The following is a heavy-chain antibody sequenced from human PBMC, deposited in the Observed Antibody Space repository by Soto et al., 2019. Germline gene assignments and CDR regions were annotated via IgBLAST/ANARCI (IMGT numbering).Heavy chain of an antibody. Sequence: QVQLVESGGGLVKPGGSLRLSCAASGFTFSDYYMSWIRQAPGKGLEWVSYISSSGSTIYYADSVKGRFTISRDNAKNSLYLLMNSLRAEDTAVYYCARDPGYCSSTSCYNWFDPWGQGTLVTVSS. V-gene: IGHV3-11*01. CDR3: ARDPGYCSSTSCYNWFDP. J-gene: IGHJ5*02. D-gene: IGHD2-2*01. CDR2: ISSSGSTI. CDR1: GFTFSDYY.